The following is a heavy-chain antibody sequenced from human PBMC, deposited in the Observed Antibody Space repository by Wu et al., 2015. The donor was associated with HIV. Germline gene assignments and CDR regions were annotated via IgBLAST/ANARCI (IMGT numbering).Heavy chain of an antibody. CDR1: GYTFTGYY. D-gene: IGHD2-21*01. V-gene: IGHV1-2*02. Sequence: QVQLVQSGAEVKKPGASVKVSCKASGYTFTGYYIHWVRQAPGQGLEWMGWINPSSGGTNSAQKFQGRVTMTRDTSISTAYMELSSLRSDDTAVYYCARDLVFGPPVMSNAFDIWGQGTMVTVSS. J-gene: IGHJ3*02. CDR2: INPSSGGT. CDR3: ARDLVFGPPVMSNAFDI.